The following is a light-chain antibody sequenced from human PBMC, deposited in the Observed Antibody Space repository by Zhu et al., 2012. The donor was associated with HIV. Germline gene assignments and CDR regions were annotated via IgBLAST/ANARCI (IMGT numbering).Light chain of an antibody. CDR1: RSVRSF. Sequence: IVLTQSPATLSLSPGERATVSCRASRSVRSFLAWYQQKPGQAPRLLIYDTSKRAAGIPARFSGSGSETDFTPTISSLEPEDFALYYCQQRSSWPLTFGGGTKVEIK. V-gene: IGKV3-11*01. CDR2: DTS. CDR3: QQRSSWPLT. J-gene: IGKJ4*01.